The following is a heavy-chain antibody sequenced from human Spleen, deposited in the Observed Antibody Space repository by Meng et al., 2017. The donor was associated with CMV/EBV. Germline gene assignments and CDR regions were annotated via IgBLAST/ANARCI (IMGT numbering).Heavy chain of an antibody. J-gene: IGHJ4*02. Sequence: SGLTFPGQYLHWVRQAPGQGLEWMGWINPNTGGTNYAQKFKGRVTMTRDTSINTVYMELSGLTSDDTAVYYCARLVVLVPDAIVRDYWGQGTLVTVSS. D-gene: IGHD2-2*02. CDR2: INPNTGGT. V-gene: IGHV1-2*02. CDR3: ARLVVLVPDAIVRDY. CDR1: GLTFPGQY.